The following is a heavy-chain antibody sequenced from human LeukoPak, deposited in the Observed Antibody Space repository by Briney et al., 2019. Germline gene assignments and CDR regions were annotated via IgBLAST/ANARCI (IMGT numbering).Heavy chain of an antibody. V-gene: IGHV3-30*03. CDR2: ISYDGSNK. J-gene: IGHJ5*02. CDR3: ARDCSSTSCYRGGFDP. CDR1: GFTFSSYG. Sequence: GRSLRLSCAASGFTFSSYGMHWVRQAPGKGLEWVAVISYDGSNKYYADSVKGRFTISRDSSKNTLYLQMNSLRAEDTAVYYCARDCSSTSCYRGGFDPWGQGTLVTVSS. D-gene: IGHD2-2*01.